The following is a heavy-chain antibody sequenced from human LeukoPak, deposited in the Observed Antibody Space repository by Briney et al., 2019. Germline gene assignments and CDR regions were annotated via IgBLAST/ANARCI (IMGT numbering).Heavy chain of an antibody. CDR3: ARDGYSGSYYLAYYGMDV. CDR2: INPSGGST. V-gene: IGHV1-46*01. Sequence: ASVKVSCKASGYTFTSYYMHWVRQAPGQGLEWMGIINPSGGSTSYAQKFQGRVTMTRDTSTSTVYMELSSLRSDDTAVYYCARDGYSGSYYLAYYGMDVWGQGTTVTVSS. CDR1: GYTFTSYY. J-gene: IGHJ6*02. D-gene: IGHD1-26*01.